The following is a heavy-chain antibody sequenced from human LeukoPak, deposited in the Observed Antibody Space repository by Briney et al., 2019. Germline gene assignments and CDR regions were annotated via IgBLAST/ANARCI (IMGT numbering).Heavy chain of an antibody. CDR1: GFSFGSYS. CDR2: ISSSSSYI. J-gene: IGHJ3*02. D-gene: IGHD6-6*01. Sequence: GGSLRLSCAASGFSFGSYSMNWVRQAPGKGLEWVSSISSSSSYIYYADSVKGRFTISRDNAKNSLYLQMNSLRAEDTAVYYCARANPARQDAFDIWGQGTMVTVSS. CDR3: ARANPARQDAFDI. V-gene: IGHV3-21*01.